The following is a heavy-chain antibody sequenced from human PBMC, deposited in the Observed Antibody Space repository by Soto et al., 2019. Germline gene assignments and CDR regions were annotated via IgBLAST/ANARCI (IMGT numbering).Heavy chain of an antibody. V-gene: IGHV1-2*04. Sequence: GASVKVSCKASGYTFTGYYMHWVRQAPGQGLEWMGWINPNSGGTNYAQKFQGWVTMTRDTSISTAYMELSRLRSDDTAVYYCARGYYDFWSGYPHGAFDIWGQGTMGTVSS. CDR3: ARGYYDFWSGYPHGAFDI. CDR1: GYTFTGYY. CDR2: INPNSGGT. D-gene: IGHD3-3*01. J-gene: IGHJ3*02.